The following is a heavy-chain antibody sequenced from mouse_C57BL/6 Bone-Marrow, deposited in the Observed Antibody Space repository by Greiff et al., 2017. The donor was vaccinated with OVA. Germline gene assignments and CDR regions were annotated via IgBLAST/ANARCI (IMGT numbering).Heavy chain of an antibody. V-gene: IGHV1-63*01. J-gene: IGHJ3*01. CDR3: ARYTLYQAWFAY. Sequence: VQLQQSGAELVRPGTSVKMSCKASGYTFTNYWIGWAKQRPGHGLEWIGDIYPGGGYPTYNEKFKGKATLTADKSSSTAYMQFSSLTSEDSAIDYCARYTLYQAWFAYWGQGTLVTVSA. CDR1: GYTFTNYW. CDR2: IYPGGGYP.